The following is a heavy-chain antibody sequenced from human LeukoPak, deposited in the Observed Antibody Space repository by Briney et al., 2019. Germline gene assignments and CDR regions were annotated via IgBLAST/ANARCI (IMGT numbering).Heavy chain of an antibody. Sequence: GASVKVSCKASGYTFTSYGISWVRQAPGQGLEWMGWISAYNGNTNYAQKLQGRVTMTTDTSTSTAYMEMRSLRSDDTAVYYCARDSNYYDSSGYYWNFDYWGQGTLVTVSS. CDR2: ISAYNGNT. D-gene: IGHD3-22*01. CDR3: ARDSNYYDSSGYYWNFDY. J-gene: IGHJ4*02. V-gene: IGHV1-18*01. CDR1: GYTFTSYG.